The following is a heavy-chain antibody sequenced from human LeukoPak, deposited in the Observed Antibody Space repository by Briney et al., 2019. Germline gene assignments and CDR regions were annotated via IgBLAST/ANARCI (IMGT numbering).Heavy chain of an antibody. CDR1: GFMFSTYG. CDR3: AKGLKYSDGSGYPS. V-gene: IGHV3-30*02. J-gene: IGHJ4*02. CDR2: IRYDGSNK. Sequence: GGSLRLSCAASGFMFSTYGMHWVRQAPGKGLEWVAFIRYDGSNKYYADSVKGRFTISRDNSKNTLYPQMNSLRAEDTAVYYCAKGLKYSDGSGYPSWGQGTLVTVSS. D-gene: IGHD3-22*01.